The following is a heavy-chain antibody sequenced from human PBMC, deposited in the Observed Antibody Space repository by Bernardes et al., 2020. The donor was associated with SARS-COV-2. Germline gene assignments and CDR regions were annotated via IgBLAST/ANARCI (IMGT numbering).Heavy chain of an antibody. J-gene: IGHJ4*02. CDR2: IDRDDDK. CDR3: ARTTTVTTTYYFDY. V-gene: IGHV2-70*17. CDR1: GFSLTTTGVC. D-gene: IGHD4-17*01. Sequence: SGPTLVIPTQTLTLTCTFSGFSLTTTGVCVTWIRQPPGKALEWLARIDRDDDKFYSTSLKTRLTISKDTSKHQVVLTMTNMDPVDTATYYCARTTTVTTTYYFDYWGQGTLVTVSS.